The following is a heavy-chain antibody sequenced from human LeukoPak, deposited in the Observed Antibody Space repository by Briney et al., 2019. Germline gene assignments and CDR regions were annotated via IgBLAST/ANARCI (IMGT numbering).Heavy chain of an antibody. J-gene: IGHJ4*02. D-gene: IGHD2-2*01. CDR2: INHSGST. V-gene: IGHV4-34*01. CDR1: GGSFSGYY. CDR3: ASAPLDYCSSTSCHHSPFDY. Sequence: SETLSLTCAVYGGSFSGYYWSWIRQPPGKGLEWIGEINHSGSTNYNPSLKGRVTISVDTSKNQFSLKLSSVTAADTAVYYCASAPLDYCSSTSCHHSPFDYWGQGTLVTVSS.